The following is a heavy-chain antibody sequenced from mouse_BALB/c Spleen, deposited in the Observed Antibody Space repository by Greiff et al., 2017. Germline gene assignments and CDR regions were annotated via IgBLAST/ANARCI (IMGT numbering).Heavy chain of an antibody. V-gene: IGHV1S41*01. CDR1: GYTFTSYW. Sequence: DLVKPGASVKLSCKASGYTFTSYWINWIKQRPGQGLEWIGRIAPGSGSTYYNEMFKGKATLTVDTSSSTAYIQLSSLSSEDSAVYFCARRDYYGSSNDAMDYWGQGTSVTVSS. CDR3: ARRDYYGSSNDAMDY. J-gene: IGHJ4*01. D-gene: IGHD1-1*01. CDR2: IAPGSGST.